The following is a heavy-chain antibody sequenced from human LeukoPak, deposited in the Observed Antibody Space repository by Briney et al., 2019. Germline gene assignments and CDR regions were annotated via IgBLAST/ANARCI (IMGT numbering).Heavy chain of an antibody. J-gene: IGHJ6*02. CDR3: ARHFFYGMDV. D-gene: IGHD2/OR15-2a*01. CDR1: GYTITRYD. V-gene: IGHV1-8*01. Sequence: ASVKVSCKASGYTITRYDINWERQATGQGLEWMGWMNPNSGNTGYAQKFQGRVTMTRNTSISTAYMELSSLRSEDTAVYYCARHFFYGMDVWGQGTTVTVSS. CDR2: MNPNSGNT.